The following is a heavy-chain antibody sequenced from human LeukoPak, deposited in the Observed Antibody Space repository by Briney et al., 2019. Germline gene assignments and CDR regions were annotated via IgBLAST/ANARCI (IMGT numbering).Heavy chain of an antibody. CDR3: AREYYYDSTLAYGMDV. CDR1: GFTFSGYW. Sequence: PGGSLRISCAASGFTFSGYWMHWVRQAPGKGLVWVSYISSSGSTIYYADSVKGRFTISRDNAKNSLYLQMNSLRAEDTAVYYCAREYYYDSTLAYGMDVWGQGTTVTVSS. CDR2: ISSSGSTI. D-gene: IGHD3-22*01. J-gene: IGHJ6*02. V-gene: IGHV3-48*04.